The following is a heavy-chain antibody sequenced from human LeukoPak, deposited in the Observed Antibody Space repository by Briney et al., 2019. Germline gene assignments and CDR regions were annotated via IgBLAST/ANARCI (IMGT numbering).Heavy chain of an antibody. CDR3: AKRGGSSSSLYYYYYYMDV. Sequence: GGSLRLSCAACGFTFSSYWMSWVRQAPGKGLEWVANIKQDGSEKYYADSVKGRFTISRDNSKNTLYLQMNSLRAEDTAVYYCAKRGGSSSSLYYYYYYMDVWGKGTTVTVSS. V-gene: IGHV3-7*01. D-gene: IGHD6-6*01. CDR1: GFTFSSYW. CDR2: IKQDGSEK. J-gene: IGHJ6*03.